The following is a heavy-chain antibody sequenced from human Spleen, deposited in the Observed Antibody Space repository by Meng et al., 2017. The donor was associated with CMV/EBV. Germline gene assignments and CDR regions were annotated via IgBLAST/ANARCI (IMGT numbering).Heavy chain of an antibody. CDR3: ARHRRGGSYLRA. D-gene: IGHD1-26*01. Sequence: SETLSLTCTVSGGSINYYYWTWIRQSPGKGLEWIGSIYYSGSAYYNPSLKSRVTISVDTSKNQFSLKLTSVTAADTAVYYCARHRRGGSYLRAWGQGTLVTVSS. CDR2: IYYSGSA. CDR1: GGSINYYY. V-gene: IGHV4-59*05. J-gene: IGHJ5*02.